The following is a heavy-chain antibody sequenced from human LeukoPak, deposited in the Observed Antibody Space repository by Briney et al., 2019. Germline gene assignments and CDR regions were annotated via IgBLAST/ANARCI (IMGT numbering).Heavy chain of an antibody. CDR1: GFTFSGYA. Sequence: GGSLRLSCAASGFTFSGYAMSWVRQAPGKGLEWVSAISGSGGSTYYADSVKGRFTISRDNSKNTLFLHMNSLRAEDTAVYYCARGYDFWSGYWLDYWGQGTLVTVSS. J-gene: IGHJ4*02. CDR3: ARGYDFWSGYWLDY. D-gene: IGHD3-3*01. CDR2: ISGSGGST. V-gene: IGHV3-23*01.